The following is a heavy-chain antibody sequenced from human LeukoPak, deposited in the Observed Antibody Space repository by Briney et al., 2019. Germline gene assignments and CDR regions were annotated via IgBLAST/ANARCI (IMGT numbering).Heavy chain of an antibody. D-gene: IGHD2-2*01. CDR3: TRDLGVPAARCLGY. CDR2: ISSSGSTI. Sequence: GGSLRLSCAASGFTFSDYYMSWIRQAPGKGLEWVSYISSSGSTIYYADSVKGRFTISRDNAKNSLYLQMNSLRAEDTAVYYCTRDLGVPAARCLGYWGQGTLVTVSS. CDR1: GFTFSDYY. V-gene: IGHV3-11*01. J-gene: IGHJ4*02.